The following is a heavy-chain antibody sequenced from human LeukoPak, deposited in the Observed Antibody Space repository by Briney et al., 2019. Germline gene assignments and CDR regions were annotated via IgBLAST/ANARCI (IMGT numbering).Heavy chain of an antibody. CDR2: INHSGST. J-gene: IGHJ4*02. D-gene: IGHD6-19*01. CDR3: ARGREQWQPSTTDY. CDR1: GGSLSSGGYY. Sequence: SETLSLTCTVSGGSLSSGGYYWSWIRQPPGKGLEWIGEINHSGSTNYNPSLKSRVTISVDTSKNQFSLKLSSVTAADTAVYYCARGREQWQPSTTDYWGQGTLVTVSS. V-gene: IGHV4-34*01.